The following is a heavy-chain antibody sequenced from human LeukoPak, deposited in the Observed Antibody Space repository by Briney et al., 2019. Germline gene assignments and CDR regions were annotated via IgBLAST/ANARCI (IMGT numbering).Heavy chain of an antibody. CDR1: GFTFSSHS. CDR2: IKEDGSEK. Sequence: GGSLRLSCTASGFTFSSHSMSWVRQAPGKGLEWVANIKEDGSEKYYVDSVKGRFTISGDDAKNSLYLQMNSLRAEDTAVYCCARGSGWFFYWGQGTLVTVSS. J-gene: IGHJ4*02. D-gene: IGHD6-19*01. V-gene: IGHV3-7*01. CDR3: ARGSGWFFY.